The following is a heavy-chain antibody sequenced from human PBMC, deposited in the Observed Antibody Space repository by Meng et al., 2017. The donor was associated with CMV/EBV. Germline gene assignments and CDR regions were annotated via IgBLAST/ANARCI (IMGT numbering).Heavy chain of an antibody. V-gene: IGHV1-69*04. CDR3: ARDVCSGGSCYSDRVRNWFDP. CDR1: GGTFSSYT. J-gene: IGHJ5*02. CDR2: IIPILGIA. Sequence: SVKVSCKASGGTFSSYTISWVRQAPGQGLEWMGRIIPILGIANYAQKFQGRVTITADKSTSTAYMELSSLRSEDTAVYYCARDVCSGGSCYSDRVRNWFDPWGQGTLVTVSS. D-gene: IGHD2-15*01.